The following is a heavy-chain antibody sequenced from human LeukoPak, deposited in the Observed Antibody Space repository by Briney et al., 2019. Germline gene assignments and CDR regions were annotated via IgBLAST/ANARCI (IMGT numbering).Heavy chain of an antibody. CDR1: GGTFTNYA. CDR2: ITPIFGTA. D-gene: IGHD3-10*01. Sequence: SVKVSCKASGGTFTNYAINWVRQAPGPGLEWMGGITPIFGTANYAQKFQGRVTITADESTSTVYMELNSLKSEDTAVYYCARVTGMDVWGQGTTVTVSS. V-gene: IGHV1-69*13. CDR3: ARVTGMDV. J-gene: IGHJ6*02.